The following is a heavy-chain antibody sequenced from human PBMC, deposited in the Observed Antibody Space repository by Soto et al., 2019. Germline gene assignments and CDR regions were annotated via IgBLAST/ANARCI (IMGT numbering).Heavy chain of an antibody. V-gene: IGHV3-33*01. D-gene: IGHD6-13*01. Sequence: QVQLVESGGGVVQPGRSLRLSCAASGFTFNNYGMHWVRQAPGKGLEWLAVIWNDGSNSSYANSVKGRFTISRDNSKNTLYQQMSSLRAEDTAVYYWARRQIPPPTRGAANARGGMDVWGQGTTVTVSS. CDR1: GFTFNNYG. CDR2: IWNDGSNS. CDR3: ARRQIPPPTRGAANARGGMDV. J-gene: IGHJ6*02.